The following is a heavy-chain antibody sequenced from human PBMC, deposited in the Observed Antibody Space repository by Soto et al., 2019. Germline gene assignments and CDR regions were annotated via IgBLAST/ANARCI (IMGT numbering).Heavy chain of an antibody. CDR1: GFTFGDYA. CDR2: IRSKAYGGTT. J-gene: IGHJ4*02. CDR3: TRAPVEMATTFDY. Sequence: GSLRLSCTGSGFTFGDYAMSWVRQAPGKGLEWVGLIRSKAYGGTTEYAASVKGRFTISRDDSKSIAYLQMNSLKTEDTAVYYCTRAPVEMATTFDYWGQGTLVTVSS. V-gene: IGHV3-49*04. D-gene: IGHD5-12*01.